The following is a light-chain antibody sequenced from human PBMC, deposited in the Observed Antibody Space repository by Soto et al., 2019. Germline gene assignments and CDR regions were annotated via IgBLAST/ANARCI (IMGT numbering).Light chain of an antibody. CDR1: QSFSRN. V-gene: IGKV3-15*01. J-gene: IGKJ2*01. CDR3: QQYNNWSYT. Sequence: EILMTQSPATLSVSPGETATLSCRASQSFSRNLAWYQVKPGQAPRLLIYGASTRATGIPARFSGSGSGTEFTLTISSLQSEDFAVYYCQQYNNWSYTFGQGTKVDIK. CDR2: GAS.